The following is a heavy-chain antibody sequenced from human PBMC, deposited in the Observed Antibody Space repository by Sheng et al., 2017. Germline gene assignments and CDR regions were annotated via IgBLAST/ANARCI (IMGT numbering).Heavy chain of an antibody. D-gene: IGHD3-22*01. J-gene: IGHJ3*02. CDR2: IYYSGST. CDR1: GGSISSYY. Sequence: QVQLQESGPGLVKPSETLSLTCTVSGGSISSYYWSWIRQPPGKGLEWIGYIYYSGSTNYNPSLKSRVTISVDTSKNQFSLKLSSVTAADTAVYYCARDSSGYYYGDAFDYLGPRGQVVTVSS. V-gene: IGHV4-59*12. CDR3: ARDSSGYYYGDAFDY.